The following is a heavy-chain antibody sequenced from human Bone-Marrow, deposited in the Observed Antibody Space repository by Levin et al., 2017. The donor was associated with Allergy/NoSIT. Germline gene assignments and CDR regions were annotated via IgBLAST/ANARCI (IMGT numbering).Heavy chain of an antibody. CDR2: IYWDDDK. V-gene: IGHV2-5*02. D-gene: IGHD4-17*01. Sequence: SGPTLVKPTQTLTLTCTFSGFSLSTSGVGVGWIRPPPGKALEWLALIYWDDDKRYSPSLKSRLTITKDTSKNQVVLTMTNMDPVDTATYYCAHKAYGDYEPYYFDYWGQGTLVTVSS. CDR3: AHKAYGDYEPYYFDY. CDR1: GFSLSTSGVG. J-gene: IGHJ4*02.